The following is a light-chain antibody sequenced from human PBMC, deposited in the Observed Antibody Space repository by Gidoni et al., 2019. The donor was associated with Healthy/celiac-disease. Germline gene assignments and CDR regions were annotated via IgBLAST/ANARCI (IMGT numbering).Light chain of an antibody. J-gene: IGKJ2*01. CDR3: QPYNRYPVT. CDR1: QSISSW. V-gene: IGKV1-5*03. CDR2: KAS. Sequence: DIQMTQSPSTLSASVGDRVTITCRASQSISSWLAWSQQKPGKAPKLLIYKASSIESGVPSRFSGSGSGTESPLTIRSLQPYDFAPYYCQPYNRYPVTFGQGTQLEIK.